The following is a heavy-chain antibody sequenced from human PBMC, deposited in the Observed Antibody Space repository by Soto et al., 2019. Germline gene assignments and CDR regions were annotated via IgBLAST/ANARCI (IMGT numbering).Heavy chain of an antibody. J-gene: IGHJ4*02. D-gene: IGHD3-9*01. CDR1: GGTFSSYA. CDR3: ATDRTGFPFDY. V-gene: IGHV1-69*10. CDR2: IIPILGIA. Sequence: ASVKVSCKASGGTFSSYAISWVRQAPGQGLEWMGGIIPILGIANYAQKFQGRVTITADKSTSTAYMELSSLRSEDTAVYYCATDRTGFPFDYWGQGTLVTVSS.